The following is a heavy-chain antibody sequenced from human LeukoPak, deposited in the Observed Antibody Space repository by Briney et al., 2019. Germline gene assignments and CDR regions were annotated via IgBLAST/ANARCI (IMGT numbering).Heavy chain of an antibody. V-gene: IGHV3-30*18. D-gene: IGHD5-18*01. CDR3: AKDSSGGYSYGQYFDY. J-gene: IGHJ4*02. CDR2: ISYDGSNK. Sequence: GGSLRLSCAASGFTFSSYGMHWVRQAPGKGLEWVAVISYDGSNKYYADSVKGRFTISRDNSKNTLYLQMNSLRAEATAVYYCAKDSSGGYSYGQYFDYWGQGTLVTVSS. CDR1: GFTFSSYG.